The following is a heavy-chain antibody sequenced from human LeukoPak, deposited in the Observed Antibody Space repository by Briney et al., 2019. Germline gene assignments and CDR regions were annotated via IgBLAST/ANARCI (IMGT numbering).Heavy chain of an antibody. Sequence: SETLSLTCAVSGYSISSGYYWGWIRQPPGKGLEWIGSIYHSGSTYYNPSLKSRVTISVDTSKNQFSLKLSSVTAADTAVYYCARRIEYSSSYAFDIWGQGTMVTVSS. J-gene: IGHJ3*02. D-gene: IGHD6-6*01. V-gene: IGHV4-38-2*01. CDR1: GYSISSGYY. CDR3: ARRIEYSSSYAFDI. CDR2: IYHSGST.